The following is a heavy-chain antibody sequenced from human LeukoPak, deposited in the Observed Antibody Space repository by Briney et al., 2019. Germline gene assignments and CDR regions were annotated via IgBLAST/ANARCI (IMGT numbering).Heavy chain of an antibody. CDR3: ARHGAYCGGDCKRGYFDL. D-gene: IGHD2-21*02. J-gene: IGHJ2*01. CDR2: TYYSGDT. CDR1: GGSISSYY. V-gene: IGHV4-59*08. Sequence: MTSETLSLTCTVPGGSISSYYWSWIRQPPGKGLEWIAYTYYSGDTNYNPSLKSRVTISIDTSKNQFSLKLSSVTAADTAVYYCARHGAYCGGDCKRGYFDLWGRGTLVTVSS.